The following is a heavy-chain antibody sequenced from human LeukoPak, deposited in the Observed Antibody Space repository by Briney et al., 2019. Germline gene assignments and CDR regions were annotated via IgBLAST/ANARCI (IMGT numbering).Heavy chain of an antibody. CDR2: INHSGST. Sequence: ASETLSLTCAVYGGSFSGYYWSWIRQPPGKGLEWIGEINHSGSTNYNPSLKSRVTISVDTSKNQFSLKPSSVTAADTAVYYCARARRILRNGFDYWGQGTLVTVSS. CDR1: GGSFSGYY. D-gene: IGHD5/OR15-5a*01. V-gene: IGHV4-34*01. CDR3: ARARRILRNGFDY. J-gene: IGHJ4*02.